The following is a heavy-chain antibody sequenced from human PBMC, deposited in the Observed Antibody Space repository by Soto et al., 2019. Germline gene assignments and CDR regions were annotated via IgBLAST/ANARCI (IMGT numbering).Heavy chain of an antibody. CDR1: GGSSTGEY. D-gene: IGHD3-10*02. V-gene: IGHV4-59*01. CDR2: IDYTGNT. J-gene: IGHJ5*02. Sequence: FETLSLTRRVSGGSSTGEYPSRIPQPPGKGLEWIGYIDYTGNTIYNPSLNSRVTMSVDTSKNQFSLHLNYVTAADTAVYYCARGGACSKWLDPWGQGTLVTVSS. CDR3: ARGGACSKWLDP.